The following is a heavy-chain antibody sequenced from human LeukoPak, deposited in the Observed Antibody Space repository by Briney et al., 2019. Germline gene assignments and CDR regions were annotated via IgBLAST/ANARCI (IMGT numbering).Heavy chain of an antibody. V-gene: IGHV4-39*01. CDR2: IYYSGST. J-gene: IGHJ5*02. D-gene: IGHD3-9*01. Sequence: VKPSQTLSLTCTVSGGSISSGDYYWSWIRQPPGKGLEWIGSIYYSGSTYYNPSLKSRVTISVDTSKNQFSLKLSSVTAADTAVYYCARRSDSLGFDPWGQGTLVTVSS. CDR1: GGSISSGDYY. CDR3: ARRSDSLGFDP.